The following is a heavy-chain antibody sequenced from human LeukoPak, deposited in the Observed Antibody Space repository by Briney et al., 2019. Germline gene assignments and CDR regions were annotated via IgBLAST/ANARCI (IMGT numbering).Heavy chain of an antibody. CDR1: GFTVSSKY. CDR2: IYSDGST. CDR3: ARDFSEERGFDI. Sequence: XGSLRLSCAASGFTVSSKYMNWVRQAPGKGLEWVSLIYSDGSTYYADSVRGRFSISRDNSKNTLYLQMSSLRAEDTGIYYCARDFSEERGFDIWGQGTMVTVSS. D-gene: IGHD1-1*01. V-gene: IGHV3-66*01. J-gene: IGHJ3*02.